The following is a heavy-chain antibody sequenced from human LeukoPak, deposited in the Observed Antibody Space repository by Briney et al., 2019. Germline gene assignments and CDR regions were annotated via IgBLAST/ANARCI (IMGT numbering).Heavy chain of an antibody. V-gene: IGHV3-30*04. CDR1: GFTFSSYA. CDR3: ARDLYPTVTTSPIFDY. J-gene: IGHJ4*02. CDR2: ISYDGSNK. Sequence: GGSLRLSCAASGFTFSSYAMHWVRQAPGKGLEWVAVISYDGSNKYYADSVKGRFTISRDNSKNTLYLQMNSLRAEDTAVYYCARDLYPTVTTSPIFDYWGQGTLVTVSS. D-gene: IGHD4-17*01.